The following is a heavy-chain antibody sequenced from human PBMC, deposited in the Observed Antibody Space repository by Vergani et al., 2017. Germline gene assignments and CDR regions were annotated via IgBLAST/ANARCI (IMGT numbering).Heavy chain of an antibody. D-gene: IGHD3-22*01. V-gene: IGHV3-48*01. J-gene: IGHJ4*02. CDR3: ASVSGYYAYYFDY. CDR1: GFTFSSYS. Sequence: EVQLVESGGGLVQPGGSLRLSCAASGFTFSSYSMNWVRQAPGKGLEWVSYISSSSSTIYYADSVKGRFTISRDNAKNSLYLQMNSLRAEDTAVYYCASVSGYYAYYFDYWGQGTLVTVSS. CDR2: ISSSSSTI.